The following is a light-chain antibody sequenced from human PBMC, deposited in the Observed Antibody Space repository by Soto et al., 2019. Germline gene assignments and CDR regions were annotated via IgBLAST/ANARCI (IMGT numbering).Light chain of an antibody. Sequence: DIQLTQSPSFLSASVGDRVTITCRASQGISSYLAWYQQKPGKAPKLLIYAASTLQSGVPSRFSGSGSGTEFTLTISSLQPDDFETYYCQQLNSYPRTFGKGTKVEIK. CDR2: AAS. V-gene: IGKV1-9*01. CDR1: QGISSY. CDR3: QQLNSYPRT. J-gene: IGKJ1*01.